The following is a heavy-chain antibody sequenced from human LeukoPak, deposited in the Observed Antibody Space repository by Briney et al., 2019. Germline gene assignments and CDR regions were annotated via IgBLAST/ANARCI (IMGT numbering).Heavy chain of an antibody. CDR1: GFTFSSCA. CDR2: ISSRSSYI. V-gene: IGHV3-21*01. Sequence: GGSLRLSCAASGFTFSSCAMSWVRQAPGKGLEWVSSISSRSSYIYYADSVKGRFTSSRDNAKNSLYLQMNSLRAEDTAVYYCARDRYYDTTGYTDAFDIWGQGTMVTVSS. J-gene: IGHJ3*02. D-gene: IGHD3-22*01. CDR3: ARDRYYDTTGYTDAFDI.